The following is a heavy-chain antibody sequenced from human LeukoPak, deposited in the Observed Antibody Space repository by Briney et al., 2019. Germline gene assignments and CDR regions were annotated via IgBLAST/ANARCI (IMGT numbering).Heavy chain of an antibody. V-gene: IGHV4-31*03. D-gene: IGHD5-12*01. CDR2: IYYSGST. Sequence: TSQTLSLTCTVSGVSISSGDYYWSWIRQRPGKGLEWIGYIYYSGSTYYNPSLRSRVSISVDTSKNQFSLKLSSVTAADTAVYYCARAASDYDFVYWGQGTLVTVSS. CDR3: ARAASDYDFVY. CDR1: GVSISSGDYY. J-gene: IGHJ4*02.